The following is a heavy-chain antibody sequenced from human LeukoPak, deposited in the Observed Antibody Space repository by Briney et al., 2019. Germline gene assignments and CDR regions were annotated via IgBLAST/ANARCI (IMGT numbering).Heavy chain of an antibody. CDR2: LYYSGST. Sequence: KPSETLSLTCTVSGGSISSYYWSWIRQPPGRGLEWIGSLYYSGSTNCNPSLRSRVTISVDTSKNQFSLKVTSVTAADTAVYFCAKDSTIGGYYFDYWGQGTLVTVSS. CDR1: GGSISSYY. J-gene: IGHJ4*02. V-gene: IGHV4-59*01. D-gene: IGHD3-10*01. CDR3: AKDSTIGGYYFDY.